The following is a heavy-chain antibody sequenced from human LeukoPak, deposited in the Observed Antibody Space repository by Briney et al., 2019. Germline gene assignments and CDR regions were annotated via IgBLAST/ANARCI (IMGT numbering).Heavy chain of an antibody. V-gene: IGHV1-46*01. Sequence: ASVKVSCKASGYTFTSYKMHWVRQAPGQGPEWMGIITPRDSSTGYAQKFQGRVTMTRDTSTSTVYMELSSLRSEDTAMYYCARESQLYYFDYWGQGALVTVSS. D-gene: IGHD2-2*01. CDR1: GYTFTSYK. CDR3: ARESQLYYFDY. J-gene: IGHJ4*02. CDR2: ITPRDSST.